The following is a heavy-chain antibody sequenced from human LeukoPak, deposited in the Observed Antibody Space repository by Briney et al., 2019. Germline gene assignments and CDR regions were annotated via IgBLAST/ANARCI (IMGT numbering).Heavy chain of an antibody. CDR2: IYYSGST. V-gene: IGHV4-59*01. CDR3: ARAAADYYDSSGYYYNNWFDP. Sequence: SETLSLTCTVSGDSISSYYWSWIRQPPGKGLEWIGYIYYSGSTNYNPSLKSRVTISVDTSKNQFSLKLSSVTAADTAVYYCARAAADYYDSSGYYYNNWFDPWGQGTLVTVSS. J-gene: IGHJ5*02. CDR1: GDSISSYY. D-gene: IGHD3-22*01.